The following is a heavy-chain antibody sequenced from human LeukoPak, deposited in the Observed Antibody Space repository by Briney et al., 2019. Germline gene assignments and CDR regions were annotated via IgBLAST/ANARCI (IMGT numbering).Heavy chain of an antibody. Sequence: SETLSLTCTVSGGSITSYYWSWIRQPPGKGLEWIAYVSDVGDTNYNPALKSRVTISLDKSKNQFSLRLNSVTAADTAVYYCARGRDGYNFLNRGEYYYFDYWGQGTLVTVSS. CDR3: ARGRDGYNFLNRGEYYYFDY. J-gene: IGHJ4*02. CDR2: VSDVGDT. CDR1: GGSITSYY. D-gene: IGHD5-24*01. V-gene: IGHV4-59*08.